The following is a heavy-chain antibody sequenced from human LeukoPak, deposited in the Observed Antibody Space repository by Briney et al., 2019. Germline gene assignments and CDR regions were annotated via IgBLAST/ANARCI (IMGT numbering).Heavy chain of an antibody. CDR2: INHSGST. CDR1: GGSFSGYY. Sequence: PSETLSLACAVYGGSFSGYYWSWIRQPPGKGLEWIGEINHSGSTNYNPSLKSRVTISVDTSKNQFSLKLSSVTAADTAVYYCARSGDRSFGELLWFGESFYWGQGTLVTVSS. D-gene: IGHD3-10*01. CDR3: ARSGDRSFGELLWFGESFY. J-gene: IGHJ4*02. V-gene: IGHV4-34*01.